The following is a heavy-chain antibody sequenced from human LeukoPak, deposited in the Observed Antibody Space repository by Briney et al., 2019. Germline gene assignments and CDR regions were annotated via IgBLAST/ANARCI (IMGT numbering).Heavy chain of an antibody. D-gene: IGHD3-22*01. CDR1: GFTFSSYG. CDR3: AKDDEYYYDSSGYPYPNVY. Sequence: GGSPSLSYAASGFTFSSYGMSWVRQAPGKGLEWVSAISGSGGSTYYVDSVKGRFTISRDNSKNTLYLQMNSLRAEDTAVYYCAKDDEYYYDSSGYPYPNVYWGQGTLVTVSS. V-gene: IGHV3-23*01. CDR2: ISGSGGST. J-gene: IGHJ4*02.